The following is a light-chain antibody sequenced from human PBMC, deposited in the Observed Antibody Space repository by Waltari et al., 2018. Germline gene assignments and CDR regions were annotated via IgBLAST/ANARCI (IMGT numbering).Light chain of an antibody. J-gene: IGKJ1*01. CDR3: QHYVSLPAT. Sequence: EIVLTQSPGTLALSPGDRAILSCRARQRVSKYLAWYQQKPGQAPRLLIYGASSRATGIPDRFSGSGSGTDFSLTISRLEPEDFAVYYCQHYVSLPATFGQGTKVEIE. CDR1: QRVSKY. CDR2: GAS. V-gene: IGKV3-20*01.